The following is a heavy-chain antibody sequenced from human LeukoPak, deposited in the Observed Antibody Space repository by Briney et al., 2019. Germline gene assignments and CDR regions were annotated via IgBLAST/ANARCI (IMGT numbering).Heavy chain of an antibody. D-gene: IGHD3-3*02. J-gene: IGHJ4*02. V-gene: IGHV7-4-1*02. CDR2: INTNTRNP. CDR3: ARIRAPSSFGQRESDY. Sequence: ASVKASCKASGYILTNNAMNWVRQATGQGLEWMGWINTNTRNPTYAQGFTGRFVFSLDTSVSTAYLQISSLKAEDTAVYYCARIRAPSSFGQRESDYWGQGTLVTVSS. CDR1: GYILTNNA.